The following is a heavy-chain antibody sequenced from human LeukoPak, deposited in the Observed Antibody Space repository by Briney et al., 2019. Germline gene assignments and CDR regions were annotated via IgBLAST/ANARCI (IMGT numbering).Heavy chain of an antibody. CDR1: GFTFSSYA. CDR3: AKVDQWLVKGAFDI. J-gene: IGHJ3*02. D-gene: IGHD6-19*01. V-gene: IGHV3-23*01. Sequence: GGSLRLSCAASGFTFSSYAMSWVRQAPGKGLEWVSGISGSDGSTNYADSVKGRFTISRDNSKNTLYLQMNSLRAEDTAVYYCAKVDQWLVKGAFDIWGQGTMVTVSS. CDR2: ISGSDGST.